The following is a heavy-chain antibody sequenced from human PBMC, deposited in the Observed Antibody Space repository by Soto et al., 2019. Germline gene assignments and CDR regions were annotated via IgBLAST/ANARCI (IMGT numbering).Heavy chain of an antibody. CDR2: IYNSGST. Sequence: QVQLQESGPGLVKPSQTLSLTCTVSGGSISSGGYHWSWIRQHPGKGLEWIGYIYNSGSTYYNPSLKSRVTISVDTSENQFSLKLSSVTAADTAVYYCARLGFSYGFGGHFDYWGQGTLVTVSS. CDR1: GGSISSGGYH. J-gene: IGHJ4*02. D-gene: IGHD3-10*01. CDR3: ARLGFSYGFGGHFDY. V-gene: IGHV4-31*03.